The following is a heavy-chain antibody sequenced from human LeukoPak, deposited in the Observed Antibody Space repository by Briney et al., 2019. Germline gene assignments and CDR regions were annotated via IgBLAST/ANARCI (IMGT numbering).Heavy chain of an antibody. CDR1: GYTFTGYY. J-gene: IGHJ6*03. V-gene: IGHV1-2*02. CDR3: ARVADYGGNGGYYYYYYYMDV. Sequence: GASVKVSCKASGYTFTGYYMHWVRQAPGQGLEWMGWINPNSGGTNYAQKFQGRVTMTRDTSISTAYMELSRLRSDDTAVYYCARVADYGGNGGYYYYYYYMDVWGKGTTVTVSS. CDR2: INPNSGGT. D-gene: IGHD4-23*01.